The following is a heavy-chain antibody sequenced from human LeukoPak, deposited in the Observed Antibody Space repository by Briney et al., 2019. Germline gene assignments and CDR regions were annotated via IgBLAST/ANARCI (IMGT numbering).Heavy chain of an antibody. V-gene: IGHV4-59*08. J-gene: IGHJ4*02. Sequence: SETLSLTCTVSGGSIISYYWSWIRQPPGKGLEWIGYIFYSGSTSYNPSLKSRVTISVDTSKNQISLKLTSVTAADTAVYYCARHYTSGWDLDYWGQGTPVTVSS. CDR1: GGSIISYY. D-gene: IGHD6-19*01. CDR2: IFYSGST. CDR3: ARHYTSGWDLDY.